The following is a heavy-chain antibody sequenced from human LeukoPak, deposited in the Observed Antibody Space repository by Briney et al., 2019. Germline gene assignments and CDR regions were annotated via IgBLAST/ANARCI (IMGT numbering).Heavy chain of an antibody. Sequence: PGGSLRLSCAASGFTFGDYGMSWVRQAPGKGLEWVSGINWNGGSTGYADSVKGRFTISRDNAKNSLYLQMNSLRAEDTALYHCARDPRITIFGVVEDFYGMDVWGQGTTVTVSS. CDR1: GFTFGDYG. D-gene: IGHD3-3*01. CDR2: INWNGGST. CDR3: ARDPRITIFGVVEDFYGMDV. V-gene: IGHV3-20*01. J-gene: IGHJ6*02.